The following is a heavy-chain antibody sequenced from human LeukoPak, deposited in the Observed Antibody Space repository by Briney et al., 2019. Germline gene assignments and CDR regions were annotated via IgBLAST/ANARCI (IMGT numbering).Heavy chain of an antibody. CDR3: AARIAAAGNYYYYGMDV. CDR1: GGSISSSSYY. CDR2: IYYSGST. D-gene: IGHD6-13*01. J-gene: IGHJ6*02. V-gene: IGHV4-39*07. Sequence: SETLSLTCTVSGGSISSSSYYWGWIRQPPGKGLEWIGSIYYSGSTYYNPSLKSRVTISVDTSKNQFSLKLSSVTAADTAVYYCAARIAAAGNYYYYGMDVWGQGTTVTVSS.